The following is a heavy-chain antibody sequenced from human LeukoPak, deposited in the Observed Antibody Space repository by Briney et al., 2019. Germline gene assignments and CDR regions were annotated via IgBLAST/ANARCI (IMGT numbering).Heavy chain of an antibody. CDR1: GYTFTSYG. V-gene: IGHV1-18*01. CDR3: AREPLPYSSSSGVGYYYGMDV. CDR2: ISAYNGNT. Sequence: ASVKVSCKASGYTFTSYGISWVRQAPGQGLEWMGWISAYNGNTNYAQKLQGRVTMTTDTSTSTAYMELRSLRSDDTAVYYCAREPLPYSSSSGVGYYYGMDVWGQGTTVTVSS. J-gene: IGHJ6*02. D-gene: IGHD6-13*01.